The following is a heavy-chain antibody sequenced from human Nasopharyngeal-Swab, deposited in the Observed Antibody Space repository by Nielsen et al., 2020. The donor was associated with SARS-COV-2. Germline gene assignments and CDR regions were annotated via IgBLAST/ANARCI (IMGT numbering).Heavy chain of an antibody. D-gene: IGHD3-10*01. CDR2: ISSSSSFI. CDR3: AGDTGAFDI. V-gene: IGHV3-21*01. J-gene: IGHJ3*02. Sequence: GESLKISCEGSGFTFGNYNMNWVRQAPGKGLEWVSSISSSSSFIYYADSVKGRFTISRDNAQKSLSLQMNSLRAEDTGVYFCAGDTGAFDIWGQGTMVTVSS. CDR1: GFTFGNYN.